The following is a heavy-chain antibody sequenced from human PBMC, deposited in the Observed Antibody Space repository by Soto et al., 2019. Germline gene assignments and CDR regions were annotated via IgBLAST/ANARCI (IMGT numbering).Heavy chain of an antibody. J-gene: IGHJ4*02. CDR1: GSSITNSFY. V-gene: IGHV4-38-2*02. D-gene: IGHD2-15*01. CDR2: ISHTGRT. CDR3: ARDPANLALAVAYFDS. Sequence: SETLSLTCRVSGSSITNSFYWGWIRQSPEKGLEWIGSISHTGRTSYNPSLKSRVSISVDTSKNQFSLTLTSVTAADTAVYYCARDPANLALAVAYFDSWGQGTLVTVSS.